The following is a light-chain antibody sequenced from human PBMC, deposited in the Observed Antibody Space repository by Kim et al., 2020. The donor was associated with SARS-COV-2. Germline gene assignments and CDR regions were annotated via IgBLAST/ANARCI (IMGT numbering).Light chain of an antibody. CDR3: QQYYSTPT. CDR2: WAS. CDR1: QSVLHSSNNKNY. J-gene: IGKJ1*01. Sequence: RATINCKSSQSVLHSSNNKNYLAWYQQKPGQPPKLLIYWASTRESGVPDRFSGSGSGTDFILTISSLQAEDVAVYYCQQYYSTPTFGQGTKVDIK. V-gene: IGKV4-1*01.